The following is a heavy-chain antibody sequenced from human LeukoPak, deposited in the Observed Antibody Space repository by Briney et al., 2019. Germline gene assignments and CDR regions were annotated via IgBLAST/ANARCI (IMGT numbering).Heavy chain of an antibody. D-gene: IGHD1-26*01. CDR1: GFTFSSYS. Sequence: GGSLRLSCAASGFTFSSYSMHWVRQAPGKGLEWVAVISYDGKKKYYADSVKGRFTISRDNAKNTLYLQMNSLRAEDTAVYYCSRDRSTSFDYWGQGTLVTVSS. CDR2: ISYDGKKK. J-gene: IGHJ4*02. CDR3: SRDRSTSFDY. V-gene: IGHV3-30*04.